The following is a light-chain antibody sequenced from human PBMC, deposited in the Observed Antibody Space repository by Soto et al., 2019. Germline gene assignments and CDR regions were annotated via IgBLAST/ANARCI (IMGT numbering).Light chain of an antibody. V-gene: IGKV4-1*01. Sequence: DIVMTQSPDSLAVSLGEGATTNCKSSQSGLYSSNNKNYLAWYQQKPGQPPKLLIYWASTRESGVPDRFSGSGSGTYFTLTISSLQAEDVAVYYCKQYCRPWTFGQGTKVEIK. CDR3: KQYCRPWT. CDR1: QSGLYSSNNKNY. J-gene: IGKJ1*01. CDR2: WAS.